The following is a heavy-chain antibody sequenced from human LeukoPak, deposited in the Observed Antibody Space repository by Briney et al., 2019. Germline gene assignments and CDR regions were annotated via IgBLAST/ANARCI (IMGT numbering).Heavy chain of an antibody. CDR2: IDPSDSYT. D-gene: IGHD2-15*01. Sequence: PGESLKISCKGSGYSFTSYWITWVRQMPGKGLEWMGKIDPSDSYTNYSPSLQGHVTISADKSISTTYLQWRSLKASDTAMSFCARRVVVASTSLGDFDYWGQGTLVTVSS. CDR1: GYSFTSYW. V-gene: IGHV5-10-1*01. J-gene: IGHJ4*02. CDR3: ARRVVVASTSLGDFDY.